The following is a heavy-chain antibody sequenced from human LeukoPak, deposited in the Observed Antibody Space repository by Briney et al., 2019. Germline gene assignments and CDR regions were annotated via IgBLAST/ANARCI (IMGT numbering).Heavy chain of an antibody. CDR1: GFTFDDYA. CDR3: AKDKFAAAASPHRPAYYYYGMDV. D-gene: IGHD6-13*01. Sequence: GGSLRLSCAASGFTFDDYAMHWVRQAPGKGLEWVSGISWNSGSIGYADSVKGRFTISRDNAKNSLYLQMNSLRAEDTALYYCAKDKFAAAASPHRPAYYYYGMDVWGQGTTVTVSS. V-gene: IGHV3-9*01. CDR2: ISWNSGSI. J-gene: IGHJ6*02.